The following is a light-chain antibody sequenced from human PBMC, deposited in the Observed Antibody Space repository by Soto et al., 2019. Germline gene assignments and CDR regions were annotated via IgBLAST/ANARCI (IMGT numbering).Light chain of an antibody. Sequence: QAVVTQPPSVSGAPGQRVTISCTGSSSNIGAGKYVHWYQQLPGRAPKLLIYGDTNRPSGVPDRFSASKSGTSASLAITGLQAEDEADYHCQSYDWGLCASVFGGGTQLTVL. CDR2: GDT. CDR1: SSNIGAGKY. V-gene: IGLV1-40*01. J-gene: IGLJ3*02. CDR3: QSYDWGLCASV.